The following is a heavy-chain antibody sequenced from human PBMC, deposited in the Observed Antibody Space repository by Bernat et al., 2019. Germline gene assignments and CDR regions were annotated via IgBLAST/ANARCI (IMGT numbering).Heavy chain of an antibody. CDR3: ARGGYCSSTSCPVFDP. V-gene: IGHV4-59*01. CDR2: IYYSGST. Sequence: QVQLQESGPGLVKPSETLSLTCTVSGGSISSYYWSWIRQPPGKGLEWIGYIYYSGSTNYNPSLKSRVTISVDTSKNQFSLKLSSVTAADAAVDYCARGGYCSSTSCPVFDPWGQGTLVTVSS. D-gene: IGHD2-2*03. CDR1: GGSISSYY. J-gene: IGHJ5*02.